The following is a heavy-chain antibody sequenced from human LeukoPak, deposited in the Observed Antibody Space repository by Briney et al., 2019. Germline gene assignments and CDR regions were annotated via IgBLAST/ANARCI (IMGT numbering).Heavy chain of an antibody. CDR2: IYYSGST. CDR3: ARHKDYYYSYMDV. J-gene: IGHJ6*03. Sequence: KASETLSLTCTVSGGSISTSYYYWGWIRQPPGKGLEWIGSIYYSGSTHYNPSLKTRVTISVDTSKNQFSLKLSSVTAADTAVYYCARHKDYYYSYMDVWGKGTTVTISS. CDR1: GGSISTSYYY. V-gene: IGHV4-39*01.